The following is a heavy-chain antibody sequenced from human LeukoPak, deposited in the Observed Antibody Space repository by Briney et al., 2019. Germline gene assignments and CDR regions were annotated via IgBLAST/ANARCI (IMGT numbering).Heavy chain of an antibody. CDR1: GFTFSDYY. CDR3: AKSLELGYCSGGSCYGSYYYMDV. J-gene: IGHJ6*03. D-gene: IGHD2-15*01. Sequence: GGSLRLSCAASGFTFSDYYMSWIRQAPGKGLEWVSYISSSGSTIYYADSVKGRFTISRDNAKNSLYLQMNSLRAEDTAVYYCAKSLELGYCSGGSCYGSYYYMDVWGKGTTVTVSS. V-gene: IGHV3-11*04. CDR2: ISSSGSTI.